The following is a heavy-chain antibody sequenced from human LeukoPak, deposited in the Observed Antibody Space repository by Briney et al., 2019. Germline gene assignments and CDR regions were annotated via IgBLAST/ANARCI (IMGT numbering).Heavy chain of an antibody. V-gene: IGHV3-33*06. Sequence: GGSLRLSCTTSGFTFSHYGMHWVRQAPGKGLEWVAVIWSDATNMYYGDSVKGRFTISRDNSKNTIYLQMNSLRVEDTAVYYCAKDAQRGFDCSNSLESWGQGTLVTVSS. D-gene: IGHD4-11*01. CDR1: GFTFSHYG. J-gene: IGHJ5*01. CDR2: IWSDATNM. CDR3: AKDAQRGFDCSNSLES.